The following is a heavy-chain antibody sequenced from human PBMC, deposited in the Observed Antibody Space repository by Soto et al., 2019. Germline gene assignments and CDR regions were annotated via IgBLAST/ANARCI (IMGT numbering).Heavy chain of an antibody. V-gene: IGHV1-46*03. CDR3: ARRSIYGDYDS. CDR2: INPSDYST. J-gene: IGHJ5*01. D-gene: IGHD4-17*01. CDR1: GYTFTSHY. Sequence: GASVKVSCKASGYTFTSHYIYWVRQAPGQGLEWMGLINPSDYSTLYARNFQGRVTMTRDTSTSTVYMELSSLRSEDTAVYYCARRSIYGDYDSWGQGTLVTVSS.